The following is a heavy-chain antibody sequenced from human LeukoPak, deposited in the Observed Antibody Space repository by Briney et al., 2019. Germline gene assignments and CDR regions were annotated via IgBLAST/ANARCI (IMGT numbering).Heavy chain of an antibody. Sequence: SVKLSCKPSGYTFTSYDIKWVRQATGQGLEWEGWMNPNSGKTDYAKRFQGRVIMTRNTSRSTGYMELSSLRSEETAVYYCARGGSRGDYFDYWGQGTLVTVST. D-gene: IGHD3-10*01. CDR1: GYTFTSYD. CDR3: ARGGSRGDYFDY. CDR2: MNPNSGKT. V-gene: IGHV1-8*01. J-gene: IGHJ4*02.